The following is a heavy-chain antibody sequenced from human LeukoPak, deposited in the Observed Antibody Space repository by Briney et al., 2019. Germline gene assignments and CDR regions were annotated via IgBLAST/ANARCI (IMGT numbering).Heavy chain of an antibody. Sequence: SETLSLTCAVYGGSFSGYYWSWIRQPPGKGLEWIGEINHSGSTNYNPSLKSRVTISVDTSKNQFSLKLSSVTAADTAVYYCAGGPRFLDYWGQGTLVTVSS. CDR3: AGGPRFLDY. CDR2: INHSGST. D-gene: IGHD3-3*01. J-gene: IGHJ4*02. V-gene: IGHV4-34*01. CDR1: GGSFSGYY.